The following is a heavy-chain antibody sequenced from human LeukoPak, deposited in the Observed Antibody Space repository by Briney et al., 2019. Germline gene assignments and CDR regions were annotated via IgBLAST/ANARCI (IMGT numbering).Heavy chain of an antibody. Sequence: GGSLRLSCAASGFTFSSYGMHWVRQAPGKGLEWVAFIRYDGSNKYYADSVKGRFTISRDNSKNTLYLQMNSLRAEDTAVYYCAKDGGPYSSSWYLVDYWGQGTLVTVSS. V-gene: IGHV3-30*02. J-gene: IGHJ4*02. CDR3: AKDGGPYSSSWYLVDY. CDR1: GFTFSSYG. D-gene: IGHD6-13*01. CDR2: IRYDGSNK.